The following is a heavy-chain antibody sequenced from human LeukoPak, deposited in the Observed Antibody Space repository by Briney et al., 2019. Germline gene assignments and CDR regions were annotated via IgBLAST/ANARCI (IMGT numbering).Heavy chain of an antibody. CDR2: MRSKAHSSAT. V-gene: IGHV3-73*01. CDR1: GFTFSGSA. CDR3: ARDSIVVADDAFDI. Sequence: GGSLRLSCAASGFTFSGSAIHWVRQASGKGLEWVGRMRSKAHSSATTYAASVKGRFTISRDDSKNTAYLQMNSLRAEDTAIYYCARDSIVVADDAFDIWGQGTMVTVSS. D-gene: IGHD2-15*01. J-gene: IGHJ3*02.